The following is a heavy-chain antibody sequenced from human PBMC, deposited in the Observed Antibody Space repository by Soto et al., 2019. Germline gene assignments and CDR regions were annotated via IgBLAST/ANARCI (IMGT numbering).Heavy chain of an antibody. CDR1: GFTFSSYA. V-gene: IGHV3-30-3*01. CDR2: ISYDGSNK. D-gene: IGHD2-8*01. CDR3: ARDPTYCTNGVCYLETQNYYYYYGMDV. Sequence: PGGSLRLSCAASGFTFSSYAMHWVRQAPGKGLEWVAVISYDGSNKYYADSVKGRFTISRDNSKNTLYLQMNSLRAEDTAVYYCARDPTYCTNGVCYLETQNYYYYYGMDVWGQGTTVTVSS. J-gene: IGHJ6*02.